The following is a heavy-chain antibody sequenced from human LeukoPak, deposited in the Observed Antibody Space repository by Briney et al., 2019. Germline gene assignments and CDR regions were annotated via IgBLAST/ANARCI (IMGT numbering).Heavy chain of an antibody. J-gene: IGHJ3*01. CDR3: ARDHDQYQLLWIDAFDL. CDR1: GFTFSSYE. V-gene: IGHV3-48*03. Sequence: GGSLRLSCAASGFTFSSYEMNWVRQAPGKGLEWVSYISSSGSTIYYADSVKGRFTISRDNAKNSLYLQMNSLRAEDTAVYYCARDHDQYQLLWIDAFDLWGQGTMVTVSS. D-gene: IGHD2-2*01. CDR2: ISSSGSTI.